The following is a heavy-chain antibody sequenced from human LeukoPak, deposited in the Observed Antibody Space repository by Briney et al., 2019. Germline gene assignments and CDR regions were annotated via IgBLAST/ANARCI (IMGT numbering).Heavy chain of an antibody. D-gene: IGHD2-2*01. CDR1: GYTFTGYH. V-gene: IGHV1-2*06. J-gene: IGHJ4*02. CDR3: ARDYCSSTSCLFDY. Sequence: ASVKVSCKASGYTFTGYHMHWVRRAPGQGLEWMGRINPNSGDTNYAQKFQGRVTVTRDTSISTAYMELSRLRSDDTAVYYCARDYCSSTSCLFDYWGQGPLVTVSS. CDR2: INPNSGDT.